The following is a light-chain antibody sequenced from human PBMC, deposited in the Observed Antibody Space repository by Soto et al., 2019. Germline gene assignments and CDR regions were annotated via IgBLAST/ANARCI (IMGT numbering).Light chain of an antibody. J-gene: IGLJ1*01. CDR1: SRDVGTYDF. CDR3: CSYAGSPFV. V-gene: IGLV2-23*02. Sequence: QSALTQPASVSGSPGQSITISCTGTSRDVGTYDFVSGYQQHPGKAPKLIIYEVNQRPSGVSNRFSGSKSDNTASLTISGLQAEDEADYYCCSYAGSPFVFGTGTKVTVL. CDR2: EVN.